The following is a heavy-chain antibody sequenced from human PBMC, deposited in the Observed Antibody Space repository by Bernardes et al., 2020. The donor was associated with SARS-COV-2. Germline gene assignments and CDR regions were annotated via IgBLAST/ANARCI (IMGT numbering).Heavy chain of an antibody. Sequence: GGSLRLSCAASGFTFSNYWMHWVRQAPGKGLVWVSRINSYGSSTSYADSVKGRFAISRDNAKNTVYLQMNSLRVEDTAVYYCARSDGWLGPHDYWGQGTLVTVSS. CDR2: INSYGSST. D-gene: IGHD6-19*01. V-gene: IGHV3-74*01. CDR3: ARSDGWLGPHDY. J-gene: IGHJ4*02. CDR1: GFTFSNYW.